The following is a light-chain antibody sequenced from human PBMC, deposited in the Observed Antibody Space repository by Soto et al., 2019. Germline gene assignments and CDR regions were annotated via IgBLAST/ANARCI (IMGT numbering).Light chain of an antibody. J-gene: IGLJ2*01. CDR2: EVS. CDR1: NTDVGGYHY. Sequence: QSVLTQPASVSGSPGQSVTISCTGTNTDVGGYHYVSWYQHHPDTAPKLIIYEVSHRPSGVSPRFSGSKSANTASLTIAVHHAEDEADYYCSSDTPTETVLFGGGTKLTVL. V-gene: IGLV2-14*01. CDR3: SSDTPTETVL.